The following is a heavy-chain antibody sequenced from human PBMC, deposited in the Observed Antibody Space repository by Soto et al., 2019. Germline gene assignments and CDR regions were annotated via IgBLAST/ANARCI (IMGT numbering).Heavy chain of an antibody. Sequence: GGSLRLSCAASGFIFDIYSMTWVRQAPGKGLEWVPSISSSSSYIYYADSVKGRFTVSGDNAENSLYLQMSSLRADDTAVYYCARDRGAASDIRYYYYGIDVWGQGTTVTVSS. J-gene: IGHJ6*02. CDR2: ISSSSSYI. CDR3: ARDRGAASDIRYYYYGIDV. V-gene: IGHV3-21*01. D-gene: IGHD3-10*01. CDR1: GFIFDIYS.